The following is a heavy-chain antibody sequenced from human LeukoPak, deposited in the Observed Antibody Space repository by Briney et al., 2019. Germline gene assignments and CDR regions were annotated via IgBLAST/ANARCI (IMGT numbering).Heavy chain of an antibody. CDR2: TRSKAYGGTT. D-gene: IGHD2-2*01. V-gene: IGHV3-49*04. CDR3: TRGLSVPLSDPAPYGMDV. J-gene: IGHJ6*02. CDR1: GFTFSYYA. Sequence: GGSLRLSCAASGFTFSYYAMSWVRQAPGKGLEWVGFTRSKAYGGTTEYAASVKGRFTISRDDSKSIAYLQMNSLKTEDTAVYYCTRGLSVPLSDPAPYGMDVWGQGTTVTVSS.